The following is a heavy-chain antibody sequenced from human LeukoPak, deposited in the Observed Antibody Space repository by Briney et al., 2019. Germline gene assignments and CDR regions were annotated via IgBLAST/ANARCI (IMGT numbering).Heavy chain of an antibody. CDR2: IYYIGST. D-gene: IGHD6-13*01. Sequence: SETLSLTCTVAGASISSDYWGWIRHPPGKGREWIGYIYYIGSTNYNPSLKRGFTISLTTSKNQFSLNLSSWTATDTAAYNCAGLEQRLVRGASYFDYWGQGTLVTVSS. CDR1: GASISSDY. V-gene: IGHV4-59*12. CDR3: AGLEQRLVRGASYFDY. J-gene: IGHJ4*02.